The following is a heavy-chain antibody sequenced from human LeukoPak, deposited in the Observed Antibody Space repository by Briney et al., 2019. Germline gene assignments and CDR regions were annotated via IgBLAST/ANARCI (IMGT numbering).Heavy chain of an antibody. Sequence: GGSLRLSCAASGFTFSNYWMSWVRQAPGKGLEWVANIKQDGSEKYYVDSVKGRFTISRDNAKNSLYLQMNSLRAEDTAVYYCARDRGIVVVPAAMGEAFDIWGQGTMVTVSS. CDR3: ARDRGIVVVPAAMGEAFDI. CDR2: IKQDGSEK. CDR1: GFTFSNYW. J-gene: IGHJ3*02. D-gene: IGHD2-2*01. V-gene: IGHV3-7*04.